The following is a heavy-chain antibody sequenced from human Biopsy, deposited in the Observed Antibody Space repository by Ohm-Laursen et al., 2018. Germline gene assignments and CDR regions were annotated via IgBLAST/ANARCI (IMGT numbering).Heavy chain of an antibody. CDR3: ARIVDASMVTSLWFDP. D-gene: IGHD5-18*01. J-gene: IGHJ5*02. Sequence: SETLSLTCTVSGGSMRSYYWSWLRQPPGKGLEWIGYIYYSGYTNYNPSLKSRVTISVDKPKNQFSLRLSSMTAADTAVYYCARIVDASMVTSLWFDPWGQGTLVIVSS. V-gene: IGHV4-59*08. CDR1: GGSMRSYY. CDR2: IYYSGYT.